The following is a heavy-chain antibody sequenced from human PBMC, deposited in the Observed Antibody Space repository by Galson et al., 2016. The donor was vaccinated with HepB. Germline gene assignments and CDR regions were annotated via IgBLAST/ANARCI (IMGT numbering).Heavy chain of an antibody. J-gene: IGHJ4*02. CDR3: ARAPGGGFAWGPLDY. CDR1: GFNFRNFW. V-gene: IGHV3-74*01. D-gene: IGHD5-24*01. Sequence: SLRLSCAASGFNFRNFWMHWVRQAPGKGLVWVSRIRSDGSIVWYADSVKGRFTISRDNSKNTLYLQMNSLRPEDTALYYCARAPGGGFAWGPLDYWGQGTLVTVSS. CDR2: IRSDGSIV.